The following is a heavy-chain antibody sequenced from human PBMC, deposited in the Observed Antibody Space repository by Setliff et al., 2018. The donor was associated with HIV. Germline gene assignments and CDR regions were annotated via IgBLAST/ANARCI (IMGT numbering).Heavy chain of an antibody. D-gene: IGHD3-3*01. CDR1: GGSFSGYC. Sequence: ASETLSLTCAVYGGSFSGYCWSWIRQPPGKGLEWIGEIIHSGSTNYNPSLKSRVTISVDTSKNQFSLKLSSVTAADTAVYYCARLGYYNFWSGYWTDYWGHGTLVTVS. CDR3: ARLGYYNFWSGYWTDY. J-gene: IGHJ4*01. CDR2: IIHSGST. V-gene: IGHV4-34*12.